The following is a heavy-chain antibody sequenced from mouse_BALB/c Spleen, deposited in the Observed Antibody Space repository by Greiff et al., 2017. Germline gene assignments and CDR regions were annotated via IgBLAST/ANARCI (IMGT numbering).Heavy chain of an antibody. CDR2: ISSGGST. Sequence: DVMLVESGGGLVKPGGSLKLSCAASGFTFSSYAMSWVRQTPEKRLEWVASISSGGSTYYPDSVKGRFTISRDNARNILYLQMSSLRSEDTAMYYCARDYYGSWAYWGQGTLVTVSA. CDR3: ARDYYGSWAY. J-gene: IGHJ3*01. V-gene: IGHV5-6-5*01. CDR1: GFTFSSYA. D-gene: IGHD1-1*01.